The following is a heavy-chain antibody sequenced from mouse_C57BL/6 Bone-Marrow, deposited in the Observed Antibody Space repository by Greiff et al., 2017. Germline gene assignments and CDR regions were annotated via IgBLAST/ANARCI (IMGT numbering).Heavy chain of an antibody. CDR2: INPNYGTT. Sequence: VQLQQSGPELVKPGASVKISCKASGYSFTDYNMNWVQQSNGKSLEWIGVINPNYGTTSYTQKFKGKATLTVDQSSSTAYMQLNSLTSEDAAVYYCARLRELLRYPTRYFDVGGTGTTVTVPS. CDR1: GYSFTDYN. V-gene: IGHV1-39*01. CDR3: ARLRELLRYPTRYFDV. J-gene: IGHJ1*02. D-gene: IGHD1-1*01.